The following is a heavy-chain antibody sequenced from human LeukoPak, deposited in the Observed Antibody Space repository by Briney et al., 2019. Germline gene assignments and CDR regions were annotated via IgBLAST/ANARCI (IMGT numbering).Heavy chain of an antibody. CDR1: GGSISSGSYY. CDR2: IYTSGST. Sequence: SETLSLTCTVSGGSISSGSYYWSWTRQPAGKGLEWIGRIYTSGSTNYNPSLKSRVTISVDTSKNQFSLKLSSVTAADTAVYYCARAGEVVPAAPYYYYYMDVWGKGTTVTVSS. CDR3: ARAGEVVPAAPYYYYYMDV. J-gene: IGHJ6*03. D-gene: IGHD2-2*01. V-gene: IGHV4-61*02.